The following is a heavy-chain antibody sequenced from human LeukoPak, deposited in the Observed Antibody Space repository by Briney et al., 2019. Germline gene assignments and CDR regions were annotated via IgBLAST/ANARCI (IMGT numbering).Heavy chain of an antibody. Sequence: GGSLRLSCAASGFTFSSYAMIWVRQAPGKGLEWVSAISGRGGRAYYADSVKGRFTISRDNSKNTLYVQMNSLSAEDTAVYYCAKDQGYSGYDPLDYWGQGTLVTVSS. CDR3: AKDQGYSGYDPLDY. V-gene: IGHV3-23*01. D-gene: IGHD5-12*01. CDR2: ISGRGGRA. J-gene: IGHJ4*02. CDR1: GFTFSSYA.